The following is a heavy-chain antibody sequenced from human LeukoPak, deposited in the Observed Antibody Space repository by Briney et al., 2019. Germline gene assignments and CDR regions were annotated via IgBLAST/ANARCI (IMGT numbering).Heavy chain of an antibody. CDR1: GYTFTGYY. Sequence: ALVKACCKASGYTFTGYYINWVRQAPGQGVEWMGWFDPNTGDSNYVQKFQGRVTMTRDTSISTAYMELSRLRSDDTAFYYCARIRYCGGISCYYIDYWGQGTLVTVSA. V-gene: IGHV1-2*02. CDR3: ARIRYCGGISCYYIDY. J-gene: IGHJ4*02. D-gene: IGHD2-2*01. CDR2: FDPNTGDS.